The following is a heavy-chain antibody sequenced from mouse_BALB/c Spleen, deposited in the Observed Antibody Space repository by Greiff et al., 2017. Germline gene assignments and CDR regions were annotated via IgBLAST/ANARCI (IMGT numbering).Heavy chain of an antibody. V-gene: IGHV5-6-5*01. CDR2: ISSGGST. Sequence: EVQVVESGGGLVKPGGSLKLSCAASGFTFSSYAMSWVRQTPEKRLEWVASISSGGSTYYPDSVKGRFTISRDNARNILYLQMSSLRSEDTAMYYCARSSYGNYEAWFAYWGQGTLVTVSA. CDR3: ARSSYGNYEAWFAY. J-gene: IGHJ3*01. D-gene: IGHD2-10*01. CDR1: GFTFSSYA.